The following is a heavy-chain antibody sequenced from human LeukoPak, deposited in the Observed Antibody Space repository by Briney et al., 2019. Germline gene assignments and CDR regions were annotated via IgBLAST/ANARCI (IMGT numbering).Heavy chain of an antibody. CDR1: GFTFGNYA. Sequence: GGSLRLSCAASGFTFGNYAMIWVRQAPGKGLEWVSRISGSGVYTYYADSVKGRFTISRDNSKNTLFLQLNRLRAEDTAMYYCAKAGVQLWSPAGDYWGQGTLVTVSS. D-gene: IGHD5-18*01. CDR3: AKAGVQLWSPAGDY. J-gene: IGHJ4*02. CDR2: ISGSGVYT. V-gene: IGHV3-23*01.